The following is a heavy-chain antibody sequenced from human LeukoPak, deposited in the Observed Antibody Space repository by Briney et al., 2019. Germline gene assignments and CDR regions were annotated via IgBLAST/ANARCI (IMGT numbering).Heavy chain of an antibody. CDR2: ISWNSGSI. D-gene: IGHD6-13*01. J-gene: IGHJ6*02. Sequence: GGSVRLSCAASGFTFSSYAMSWVRQAPGKGLEWVSGISWNSGSIGYADSVKGRFTISRDNAKNSLYLQMNSLRAEDTALYYCAKDHRGSAAAGTPGYYGMDVWGQGTTVTVSS. CDR1: GFTFSSYA. V-gene: IGHV3-9*01. CDR3: AKDHRGSAAAGTPGYYGMDV.